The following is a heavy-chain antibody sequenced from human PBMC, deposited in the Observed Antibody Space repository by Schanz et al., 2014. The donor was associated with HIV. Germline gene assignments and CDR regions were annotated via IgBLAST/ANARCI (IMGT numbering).Heavy chain of an antibody. CDR2: INNDGSST. J-gene: IGHJ6*02. Sequence: EVQLVESGGGLVKRGGSLRLSCAASGFSFSNYWMYWVRQAPGKGLVWVSRINNDGSSTSYADSVKGRFTISRDNAKNTLYLQMNSLRAEDTAVYYCARDWRPNYDFWSGSIGVIGMDVWGQGTTVTVSS. CDR1: GFSFSNYW. CDR3: ARDWRPNYDFWSGSIGVIGMDV. D-gene: IGHD3-3*01. V-gene: IGHV3-74*01.